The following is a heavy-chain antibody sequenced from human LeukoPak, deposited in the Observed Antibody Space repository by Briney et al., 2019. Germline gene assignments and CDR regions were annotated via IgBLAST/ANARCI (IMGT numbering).Heavy chain of an antibody. Sequence: GGSLRLSCAASGFTFSAYSMNWVRQAPGKGLEWVSSISSSSSFIYYAGSVKGRFTISRDNAKDSLYLQMKSLRAEDTAVYYCARDLPYGNMIIDYWGQGTLVTVSS. D-gene: IGHD2/OR15-2a*01. CDR2: ISSSSSFI. CDR3: ARDLPYGNMIIDY. V-gene: IGHV3-21*06. CDR1: GFTFSAYS. J-gene: IGHJ4*02.